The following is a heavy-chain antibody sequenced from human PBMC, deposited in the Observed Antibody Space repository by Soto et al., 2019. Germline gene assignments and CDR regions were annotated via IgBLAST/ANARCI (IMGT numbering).Heavy chain of an antibody. CDR1: GFTFSDYY. J-gene: IGHJ6*02. Sequence: QVQLVESGGGLVKPGGSLRLSCAASGFTFSDYYMSWIRQAPGKGLEWVSYISSSGSTIYYADSVKGRFTISRDNAXXSLYLQMNSLRAEDTAVYYCATRDYVPDYYYGMDVWGQGTTVTVSS. V-gene: IGHV3-11*01. CDR2: ISSSGSTI. D-gene: IGHD4-17*01. CDR3: ATRDYVPDYYYGMDV.